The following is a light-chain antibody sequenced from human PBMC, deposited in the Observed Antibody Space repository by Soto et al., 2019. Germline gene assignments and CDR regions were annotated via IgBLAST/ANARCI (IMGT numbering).Light chain of an antibody. Sequence: DVVLTQSPLSLPVTPGEPASISCRSNQSLLHRNGYNYLDWYLQKPGQSPQLLIYLGSNRASGAPNKFSGSGSGTDFTLKISRVEAEDVGVYYCMQGLQTPQISFGQGTRLEIK. CDR1: QSLLHRNGYNY. V-gene: IGKV2-28*01. CDR2: LGS. CDR3: MQGLQTPQIS. J-gene: IGKJ5*01.